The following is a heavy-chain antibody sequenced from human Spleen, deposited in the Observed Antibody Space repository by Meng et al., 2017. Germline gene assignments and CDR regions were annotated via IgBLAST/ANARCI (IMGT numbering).Heavy chain of an antibody. CDR2: INHSGST. Sequence: QVQLQQWGAGMLEPSETLSLTCVVSGGSFSDYCWSWIRQPPGKGLEWIGEINHSGSTNYNPSLESRATISVDTSQNNLSLKLSSVTAADSAVYYCARGPTTMAHDFDYWGQGTLVTVSS. CDR3: ARGPTTMAHDFDY. V-gene: IGHV4-34*01. CDR1: GGSFSDYC. J-gene: IGHJ4*02. D-gene: IGHD4-11*01.